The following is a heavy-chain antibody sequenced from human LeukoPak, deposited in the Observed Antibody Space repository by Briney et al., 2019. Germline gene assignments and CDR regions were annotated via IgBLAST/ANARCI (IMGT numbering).Heavy chain of an antibody. J-gene: IGHJ5*02. V-gene: IGHV4-61*02. D-gene: IGHD1-26*01. Sequence: SQTLSLTCTVSGGSISSGSYYWSWIRQPAGKGLEWIGRIYTSGSTNYNPSLKSRVTISVDTSKNQFSLKLSSVTAADTAVYYCARVEWELHWFDPWGQGTLVTVSS. CDR3: ARVEWELHWFDP. CDR1: GGSISSGSYY. CDR2: IYTSGST.